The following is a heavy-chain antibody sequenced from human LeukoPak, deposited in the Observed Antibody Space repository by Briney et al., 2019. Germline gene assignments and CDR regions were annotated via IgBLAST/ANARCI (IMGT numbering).Heavy chain of an antibody. D-gene: IGHD6-19*01. CDR1: GFTVSSHY. Sequence: PGGSLRLSCAASGFTVSSHYMSWVRQAPGKGLEWVSVIHNGGSTYHADSVKGRFTISRDNSKNTLYLQMNSMGVEDTAVYYCASLAGDIWGQGAMVTVSS. CDR3: ASLAGDI. CDR2: IHNGGST. J-gene: IGHJ3*02. V-gene: IGHV3-66*02.